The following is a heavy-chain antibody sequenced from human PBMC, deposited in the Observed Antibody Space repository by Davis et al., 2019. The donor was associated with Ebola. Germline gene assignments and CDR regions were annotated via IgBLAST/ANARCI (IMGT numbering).Heavy chain of an antibody. CDR3: AKGGTSLLGDPLDY. CDR1: GGSISSGGYY. J-gene: IGHJ4*02. D-gene: IGHD3-16*01. V-gene: IGHV4-31*03. CDR2: IYYSGST. Sequence: SETLSLTCTVSGGSISSGGYYWSWIRQHPGKGLEWIGYIYYSGSTYYNPSLKSRVTISVDTSKNQFSLKLTSVTAADTAMYYCAKGGTSLLGDPLDYWGQGTLVAVSS.